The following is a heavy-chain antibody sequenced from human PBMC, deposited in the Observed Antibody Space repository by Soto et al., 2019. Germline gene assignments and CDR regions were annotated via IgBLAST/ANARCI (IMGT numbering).Heavy chain of an antibody. Sequence: PGGSLRLSCAVSGFTFSNYGMNWVRQAPGKGLEWVSSIDGRSTYTYYADSVRGRFTVSRDNAKNSLYLQMNSLRAEDTAVYYCARDSSGKSNYFDYWGQGTLVTVSS. CDR1: GFTFSNYG. V-gene: IGHV3-21*01. D-gene: IGHD3-22*01. CDR3: ARDSSGKSNYFDY. J-gene: IGHJ4*02. CDR2: IDGRSTYT.